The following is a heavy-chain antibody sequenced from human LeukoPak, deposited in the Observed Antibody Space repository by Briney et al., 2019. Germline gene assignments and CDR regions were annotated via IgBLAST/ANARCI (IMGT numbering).Heavy chain of an antibody. CDR1: GFTFSGYS. CDR3: ARYATAPHDY. D-gene: IGHD5-18*01. CDR2: ISSSSSTI. V-gene: IGHV3-48*01. J-gene: IGHJ4*02. Sequence: GGSLRLSCAASGFTFSGYSMNWVRQAPGKGLEWVSYISSSSSTIYYADSVKRRFTISRDNAKNSLYLQMNSLRAEDTAVYYCARYATAPHDYWGQGTLVTVSS.